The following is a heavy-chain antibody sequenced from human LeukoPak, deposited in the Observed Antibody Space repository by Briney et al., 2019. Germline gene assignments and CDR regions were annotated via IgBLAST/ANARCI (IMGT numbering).Heavy chain of an antibody. J-gene: IGHJ4*02. V-gene: IGHV1-18*01. CDR2: ISDYNGNA. D-gene: IGHD3-10*01. CDR1: GYTFTSYG. Sequence: ASVKVSCKASGYTFTSYGISWVRQAPGQGLEWMGWISDYNGNANYAQKLQGRVTMTTDTSTSTAYMELRSLRSDDAAVYYCARDLSMVRGVIIGLPTLGAGDYWGQGTLVTVSS. CDR3: ARDLSMVRGVIIGLPTLGAGDY.